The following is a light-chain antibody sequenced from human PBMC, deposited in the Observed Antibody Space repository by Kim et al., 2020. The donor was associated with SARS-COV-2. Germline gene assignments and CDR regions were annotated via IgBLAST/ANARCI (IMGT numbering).Light chain of an antibody. CDR3: QQRSNWRT. Sequence: APRLLIYDASTRAPGIPARFSGSGSGTDFTLTINNVEPEDFAVYYCQQRSNWRTFGQGTKVDIK. V-gene: IGKV3-11*01. CDR2: DAS. J-gene: IGKJ1*01.